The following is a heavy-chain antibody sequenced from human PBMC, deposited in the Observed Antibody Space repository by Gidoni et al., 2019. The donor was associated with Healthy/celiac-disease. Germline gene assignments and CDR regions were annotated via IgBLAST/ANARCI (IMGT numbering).Heavy chain of an antibody. CDR3: AKDPAAAGTIAYFQH. CDR1: GFTFSSYG. V-gene: IGHV3-30*18. D-gene: IGHD6-13*01. Sequence: QVQLVESGGGVVQPGRSLRLSCAASGFTFSSYGMHWVRQAPGKGLEWVAVISYDGSNKYYADSVKGRFTISRDNSKNTLYLQMNSLRAEDTAVYYCAKDPAAAGTIAYFQHWGQGTLVTVSS. J-gene: IGHJ1*01. CDR2: ISYDGSNK.